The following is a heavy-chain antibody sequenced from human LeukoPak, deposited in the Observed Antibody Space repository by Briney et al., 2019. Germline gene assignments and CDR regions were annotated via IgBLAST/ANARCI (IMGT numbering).Heavy chain of an antibody. D-gene: IGHD3-22*01. CDR2: ISSSSSYI. Sequence: GGSLRLSCAASGFTFSSYAMSWVRQAPGKGLEWVSSISSSSSYIYYADSVKGRFTISRDNAKNSLYLQMNSLRAEDTAVYYCARALERSSGYYYYYYYMDVWGKGTTVTVPS. J-gene: IGHJ6*03. V-gene: IGHV3-21*01. CDR3: ARALERSSGYYYYYYYMDV. CDR1: GFTFSSYA.